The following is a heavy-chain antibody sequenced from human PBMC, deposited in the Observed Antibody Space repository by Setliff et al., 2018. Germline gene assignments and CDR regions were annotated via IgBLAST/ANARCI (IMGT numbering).Heavy chain of an antibody. Sequence: SVKVSCKAVGYTFLSYGLSWVRQAPGQGLEWMGGTIPLLPLPNYAVKFQGRVTITVDKSTNTAYMELRSLTSEDTAVYYCARSAIRGTTKKYYYYMDVWGKGTTVTVSS. CDR2: TIPLLPLP. J-gene: IGHJ6*03. D-gene: IGHD1-7*01. CDR3: ARSAIRGTTKKYYYYMDV. CDR1: GYTFLSYG. V-gene: IGHV1-69*10.